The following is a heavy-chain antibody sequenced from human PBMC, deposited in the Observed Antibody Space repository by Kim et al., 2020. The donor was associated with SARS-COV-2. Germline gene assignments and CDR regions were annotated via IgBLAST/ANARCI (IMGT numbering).Heavy chain of an antibody. CDR2: INHSGST. Sequence: SETLSLTCAVYGGSFSGYYWSWIRQPPGKGLEWIGEINHSGSTNYNPSLKSRVTISVDTSKNQFSLKLSSVTAADTAVYYCARGGRYCSSTSCEYVLDYWGQGTLVTVSS. CDR1: GGSFSGYY. J-gene: IGHJ4*02. D-gene: IGHD2-2*01. CDR3: ARGGRYCSSTSCEYVLDY. V-gene: IGHV4-34*01.